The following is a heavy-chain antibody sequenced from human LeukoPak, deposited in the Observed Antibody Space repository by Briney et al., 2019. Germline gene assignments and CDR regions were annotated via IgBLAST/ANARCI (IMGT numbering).Heavy chain of an antibody. CDR3: ARDPWRGRGYFDY. J-gene: IGHJ4*02. V-gene: IGHV3-7*01. CDR2: IKQDGSEK. Sequence: GGSLRLSCAASGFTFSSYWMSWVRQAPGKGLEWVANIKQDGSEKYYVDSVKGRFTISRDNAKNSLYLQMNSLRVEDTAVYYCARDPWRGRGYFDYWGQGALVTVSS. CDR1: GFTFSSYW. D-gene: IGHD3-10*01.